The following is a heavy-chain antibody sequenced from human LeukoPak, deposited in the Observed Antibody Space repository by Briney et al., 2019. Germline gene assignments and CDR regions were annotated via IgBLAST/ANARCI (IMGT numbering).Heavy chain of an antibody. CDR1: GGSTSGYY. CDR3: ARRYGSGSSGTFDY. CDR2: IYYSGNT. V-gene: IGHV4-59*01. J-gene: IGHJ4*02. Sequence: SETLSLTCKVSGGSTSGYYWNWIRQPPGKGLEWIGYIYYSGNTYYNPSLKSRVTMSLDASKNQFSLELNSVTAADTAVYYCARRYGSGSSGTFDYWGQGTLVTVSS. D-gene: IGHD3-10*01.